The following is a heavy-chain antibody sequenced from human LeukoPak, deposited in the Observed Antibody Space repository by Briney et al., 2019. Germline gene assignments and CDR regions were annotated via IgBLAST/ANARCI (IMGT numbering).Heavy chain of an antibody. CDR2: ISGSSSYI. CDR3: ASALLDAFDI. CDR1: GFTFSSYS. Sequence: GGSLRLSCAASGFTFSSYSMNWVRQAPGKGLEWVSSISGSSSYIYYADSVKGRFTISRDNAKNSLYLQMNSLRAEDTAVYYCASALLDAFDIWGQGTMVTVSS. V-gene: IGHV3-21*01. J-gene: IGHJ3*02.